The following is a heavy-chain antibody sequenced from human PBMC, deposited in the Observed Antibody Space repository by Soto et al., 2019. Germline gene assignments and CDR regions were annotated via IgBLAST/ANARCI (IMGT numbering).Heavy chain of an antibody. CDR3: ARVSQLLYLYYYYYMDV. CDR1: GGSFSGYY. Sequence: SETLSLTCAVYGGSFSGYYWSWIRQPPGKGLEWIGEINHSGSTNYNPSLKSRVTISVDTSKNQFSLKLSSVTAADTAVYYCARVSQLLYLYYYYYMDVWGKGTTVTVSS. J-gene: IGHJ6*03. V-gene: IGHV4-34*01. D-gene: IGHD2-2*02. CDR2: INHSGST.